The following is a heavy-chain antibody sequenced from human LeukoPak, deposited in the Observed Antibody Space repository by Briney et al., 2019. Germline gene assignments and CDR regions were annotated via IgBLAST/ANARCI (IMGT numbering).Heavy chain of an antibody. V-gene: IGHV3-64*01. CDR1: GFTFSSYA. J-gene: IGHJ4*02. Sequence: GGSLRPSCAASGFTFSSYAMHWVRQAPGKGLEYVSAISSNGGSTYYANSVKGRFTISRDNSKNTLYLQMGSLRAEDMAVYYCARSTTVTAEFDYWGQGTLVTVSS. CDR2: ISSNGGST. D-gene: IGHD4-17*01. CDR3: ARSTTVTAEFDY.